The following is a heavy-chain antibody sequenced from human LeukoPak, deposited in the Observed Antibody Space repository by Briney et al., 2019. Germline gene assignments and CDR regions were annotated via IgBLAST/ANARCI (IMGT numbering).Heavy chain of an antibody. V-gene: IGHV1-2*02. D-gene: IGHD2-2*01. J-gene: IGHJ6*02. CDR1: GYTFTGYY. Sequence: ASVKVSCKASGYTFTGYYMHWVRQAPGQGLEWMGWINPNSGGTNYAQKFQGRVTMTRDTSISTAYMELSRLRSDDTAVYYCAREDIVVVPTRDRSPISYYYYGMDVWGQGTTVTVSS. CDR3: AREDIVVVPTRDRSPISYYYYGMDV. CDR2: INPNSGGT.